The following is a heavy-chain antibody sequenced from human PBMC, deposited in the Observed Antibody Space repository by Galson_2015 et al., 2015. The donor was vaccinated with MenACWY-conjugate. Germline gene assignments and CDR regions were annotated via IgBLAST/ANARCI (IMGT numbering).Heavy chain of an antibody. Sequence: SVKVSCKASGYTFTFHDMSWVRQATGQGLESLGWMNPNSGNTGYAQKFQGRVTMTRNTSITTAYMELSSLNSEDTAVYFCARLAGGSFDLWGPGTLVIVSS. V-gene: IGHV1-8*01. J-gene: IGHJ4*02. CDR1: GYTFTFHD. CDR2: MNPNSGNT. D-gene: IGHD3-16*01. CDR3: ARLAGGSFDL.